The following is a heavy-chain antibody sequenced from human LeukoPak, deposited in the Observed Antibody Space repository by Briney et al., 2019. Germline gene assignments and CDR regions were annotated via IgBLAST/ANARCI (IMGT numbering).Heavy chain of an antibody. V-gene: IGHV3-30-3*01. CDR2: ISYDGTNK. D-gene: IGHD2-15*01. CDR3: ASDYSYAADV. Sequence: GGSLRLSCAASGFPFTAHAMHWVRQAPGKGLEWVALISYDGTNKFYADSVEGRFTISRDNSKNTLYLQMNSLGADDTAVYYCASDYSYAADVWGQGTTVTVSS. J-gene: IGHJ6*02. CDR1: GFPFTAHA.